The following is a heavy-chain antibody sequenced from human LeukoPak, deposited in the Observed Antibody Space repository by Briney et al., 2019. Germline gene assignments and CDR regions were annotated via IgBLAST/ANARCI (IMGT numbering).Heavy chain of an antibody. D-gene: IGHD6-13*01. CDR2: IRSKANSYAT. V-gene: IGHV3-73*01. CDR3: TRQSGNNSWYNDWFDP. Sequence: GGSLRLSCAASGFSFGGSAIHWVRQASGKGLEWVGRIRSKANSYATAFAASVKGRFTISRDDLKNTAYLQMNSLETEDTAVYYCTRQSGNNSWYNDWFDPWGQGTLVTVSS. CDR1: GFSFGGSA. J-gene: IGHJ5*02.